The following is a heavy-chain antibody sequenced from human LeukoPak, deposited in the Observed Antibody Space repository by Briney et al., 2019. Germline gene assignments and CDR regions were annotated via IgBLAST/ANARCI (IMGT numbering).Heavy chain of an antibody. D-gene: IGHD3-9*01. V-gene: IGHV1-69*13. Sequence: GASVKVSCKASGGTFSSYAISWVRQAPGQGLEWMGGIIPIFGTANYAQKFQGRVTITADESTSTAYMELSSLRSEDTAVYYCASPYYDILTGNYYYYMDVWGKGTTVTVSS. CDR1: GGTFSSYA. CDR2: IIPIFGTA. J-gene: IGHJ6*03. CDR3: ASPYYDILTGNYYYYMDV.